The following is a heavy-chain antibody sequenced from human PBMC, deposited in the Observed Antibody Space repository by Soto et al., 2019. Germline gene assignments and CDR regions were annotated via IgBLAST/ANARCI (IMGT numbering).Heavy chain of an antibody. D-gene: IGHD1-26*01. V-gene: IGHV1-69*02. CDR2: IIPILGIA. CDR3: ARVRGGATKPLYFDY. J-gene: IGHJ4*02. Sequence: GASVKVSCKASGGTFSSYTISWVRQAPGQGLEWMGRIIPILGIANYAQKFQGRVTITADKSTSTAYMELSSLRSEDTAVYYCARVRGGATKPLYFDYWGQGTLVTVSS. CDR1: GGTFSSYT.